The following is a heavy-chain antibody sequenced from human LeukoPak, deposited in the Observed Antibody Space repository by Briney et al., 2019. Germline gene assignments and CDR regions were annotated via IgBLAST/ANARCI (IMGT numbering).Heavy chain of an antibody. D-gene: IGHD6-6*01. J-gene: IGHJ5*02. V-gene: IGHV4-61*02. CDR3: ARSVIAARTLVA. CDR2: IYTSGST. CDR1: GGFISSGSYY. Sequence: SETLSLTCTVSGGFISSGSYYWSWIRQPAGKGLEWIGRIYTSGSTNYNPSLKSRVTISVDTSKNQFSLKLSSVTAADTAVYYCARSVIAARTLVAWGQGTLVTVSS.